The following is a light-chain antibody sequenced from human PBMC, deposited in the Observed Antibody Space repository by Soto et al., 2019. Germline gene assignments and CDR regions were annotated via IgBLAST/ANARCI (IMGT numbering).Light chain of an antibody. Sequence: EIVMTQSPATLSVSPGERATLSCRASQSVGSNLAWYHQRPGQAPRLLIYGASTRATGIPARFSGSGSGTEFTLTISSLQSEDFATYYCQQLNSYPSITFGPGTTVDVK. CDR3: QQLNSYPSIT. J-gene: IGKJ3*01. V-gene: IGKV3-15*01. CDR1: QSVGSN. CDR2: GAS.